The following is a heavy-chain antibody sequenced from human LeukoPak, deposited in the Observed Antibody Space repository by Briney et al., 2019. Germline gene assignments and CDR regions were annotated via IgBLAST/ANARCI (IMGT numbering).Heavy chain of an antibody. CDR2: ISAYNGNT. CDR3: ARDRSRGSRWYFDL. CDR1: GYTFTSYG. V-gene: IGHV1-18*01. Sequence: GASVKVSCKASGYTFTSYGISWVRQAPGQGLESMGWISAYNGNTNYAQKLQGRVTMTTDTSTSTAYMELRSLRSDDTAVYYCARDRSRGSRWYFDLWGLGTLVTVSS. D-gene: IGHD1-26*01. J-gene: IGHJ2*01.